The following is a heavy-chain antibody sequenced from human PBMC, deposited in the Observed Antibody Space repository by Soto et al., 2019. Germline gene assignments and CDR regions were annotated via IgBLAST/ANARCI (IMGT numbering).Heavy chain of an antibody. CDR3: AGRCDSTTCLGHFDY. D-gene: IGHD2-2*01. CDR2: ILPIFATA. V-gene: IGHV1-69*06. CDR1: GGTFNNYV. Sequence: QVQLVQSGAEVKKPGSSVKVSCKASGGTFNNYVVNWVRQAPGQVLEWMGGILPIFATANYAQKFQGRVTITADKSTSTAYMELTSLGSEDTAVDYCAGRCDSTTCLGHFDYWGQGTLVTVAS. J-gene: IGHJ4*02.